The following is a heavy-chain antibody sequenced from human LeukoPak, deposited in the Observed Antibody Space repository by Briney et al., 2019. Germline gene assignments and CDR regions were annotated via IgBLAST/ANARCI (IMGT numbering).Heavy chain of an antibody. CDR2: INDSGDST. Sequence: PGGSLRLSCAAPGFTFNSYAMNWVRQAPGKGLEWVSGINDSGDSTYYADSVKGRFTISRDNSKKTLYLQMSGLRAEDTAVYYCATAIGIAVAGYLDYWGQGTLVTVSS. CDR3: ATAIGIAVAGYLDY. J-gene: IGHJ4*02. V-gene: IGHV3-23*01. CDR1: GFTFNSYA. D-gene: IGHD6-19*01.